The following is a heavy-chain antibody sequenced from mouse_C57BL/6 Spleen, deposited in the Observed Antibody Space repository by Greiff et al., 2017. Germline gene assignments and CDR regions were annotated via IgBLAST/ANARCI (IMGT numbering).Heavy chain of an antibody. CDR3: ARVRGTTGDG. CDR2: INPSNGGT. V-gene: IGHV1-53*01. D-gene: IGHD1-1*01. CDR1: GYTFTSYW. J-gene: IGHJ2*01. Sequence: QVQLQQPGAELVKPGASVKLSCKASGYTFTSYWMHWVKQRPGQGLEWIGNINPSNGGTNYNEQFKSKATLTVDTSSSTAYMQLGRLTSEDSAVYKCARVRGTTGDGWGQGTPLTVSS.